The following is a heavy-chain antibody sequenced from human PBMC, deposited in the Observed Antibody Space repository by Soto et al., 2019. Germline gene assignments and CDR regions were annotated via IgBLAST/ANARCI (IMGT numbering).Heavy chain of an antibody. V-gene: IGHV4-59*11. D-gene: IGHD1-1*01. J-gene: IGHJ4*02. CDR1: CGSIISHY. Sequence: SETLSLTCTFSCGSIISHYWSWIRQPPGKGLEWIGYISYSGSTNYNPSLKSRVTISVDTSKSQFSLKLNSVTAADTAVYYCARGWPQPLDYWGQGTLVTVSS. CDR2: ISYSGST. CDR3: ARGWPQPLDY.